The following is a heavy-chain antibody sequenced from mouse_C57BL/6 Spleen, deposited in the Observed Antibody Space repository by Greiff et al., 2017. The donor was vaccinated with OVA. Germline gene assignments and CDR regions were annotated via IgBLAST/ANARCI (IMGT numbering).Heavy chain of an antibody. D-gene: IGHD1-1*01. V-gene: IGHV1-26*01. Sequence: VQLQQSGPELVKPGASVKISCKASGYTFTDYYMNWVKQSHGQSLEWIGDINPNNGGTSYNQKFKGKATLTVDKSSSTAYMELRSLTSEDSAVYYCARWGYGSDYFDYWGQGTTLTVSS. J-gene: IGHJ2*01. CDR1: GYTFTDYY. CDR2: INPNNGGT. CDR3: ARWGYGSDYFDY.